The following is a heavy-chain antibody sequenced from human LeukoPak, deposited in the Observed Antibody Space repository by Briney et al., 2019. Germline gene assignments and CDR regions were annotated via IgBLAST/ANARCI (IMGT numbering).Heavy chain of an antibody. CDR1: GFTFSSYM. CDR3: ARSLTTLTYEGY. Sequence: WGSPRLSCAASGFTFSSYMMNWVRQAPGKGLEWVSSINSGSTYTYYIESVKGRFTVSRDNAKNSLFLQMNSLRAEDTAIYYCARSLTTLTYEGYWGQGTLVTVSS. D-gene: IGHD1-1*01. CDR2: INSGSTYT. V-gene: IGHV3-21*01. J-gene: IGHJ4*02.